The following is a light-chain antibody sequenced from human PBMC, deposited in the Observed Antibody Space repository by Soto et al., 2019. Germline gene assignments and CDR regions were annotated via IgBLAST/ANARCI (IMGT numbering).Light chain of an antibody. Sequence: EIVLTQSPGTLSLSPGERATLSCRASQSVSSSYLAWYQQKPGQAPRLLIYGASSRAIGIPDRFSGSGSGTEFTLTISRLEPEDLAVYYCQQYGRSPASFTFGPGTKVDIK. CDR1: QSVSSSY. J-gene: IGKJ3*01. V-gene: IGKV3-20*01. CDR2: GAS. CDR3: QQYGRSPASFT.